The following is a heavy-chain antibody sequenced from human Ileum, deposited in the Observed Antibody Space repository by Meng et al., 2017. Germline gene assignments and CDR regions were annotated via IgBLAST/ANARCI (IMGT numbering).Heavy chain of an antibody. J-gene: IGHJ3*02. D-gene: IGHD7-27*01. Sequence: SVKVSCKASGGTFSSYAISWVRQAPGQGLEWMGGIIPIFGTANYAQKFQGRVTITTDESTSTAYMELSSLSSEDTAVYYCARAHLYGAGDYPFDIWGQGTMVTVSS. V-gene: IGHV1-69*05. CDR1: GGTFSSYA. CDR2: IIPIFGTA. CDR3: ARAHLYGAGDYPFDI.